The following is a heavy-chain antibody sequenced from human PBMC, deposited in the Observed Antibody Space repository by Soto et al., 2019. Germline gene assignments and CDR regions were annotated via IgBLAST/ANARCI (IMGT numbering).Heavy chain of an antibody. CDR1: GFSLTASAVG. J-gene: IGHJ4*02. CDR3: AHSLSNLRFFDY. CDR2: IYSDADK. Sequence: SGPTLVNPTETLTLTCSFSGFSLTASAVGVGWIRQPPGKALEWLALIYSDADKRSSPSLKNRVTITKDTSKNHVVLTLTNIDPVDTGTYYCAHSLSNLRFFDYWGQGILVTVSS. V-gene: IGHV2-5*02. D-gene: IGHD4-4*01.